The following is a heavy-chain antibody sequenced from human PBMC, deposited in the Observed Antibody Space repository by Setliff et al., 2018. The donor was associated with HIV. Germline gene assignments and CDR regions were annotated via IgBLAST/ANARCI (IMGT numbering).Heavy chain of an antibody. Sequence: GGSLRLSCAASGFTFSRYSMNWVRQAPGKGLEWVSYISSVSGSTIYYADSVKGRFTISRDNSKNTLYLQMNSLTAEDTAVYYCARENYYVTEYWGQGTLVTVSS. CDR3: ARENYYVTEY. D-gene: IGHD3-10*02. CDR1: GFTFSRYS. CDR2: ISSVSGSTI. V-gene: IGHV3-48*01. J-gene: IGHJ4*02.